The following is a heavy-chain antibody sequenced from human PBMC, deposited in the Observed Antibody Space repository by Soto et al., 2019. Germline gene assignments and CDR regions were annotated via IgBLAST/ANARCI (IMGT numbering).Heavy chain of an antibody. Sequence: EVQLVESGGGLVKPGGSLRLSCAASGFTFSSYSMNWVRQAPGKGLEWVSSISSGSSYIYYADSVKGRFTISRDNAKNSLYLQMNSLRAEDTAVYYCARSSGGSGKLWNYYGMDVWGQGTTDTVSS. CDR3: ARSSGGSGKLWNYYGMDV. V-gene: IGHV3-21*06. CDR1: GFTFSSYS. D-gene: IGHD3-10*01. CDR2: ISSGSSYI. J-gene: IGHJ6*02.